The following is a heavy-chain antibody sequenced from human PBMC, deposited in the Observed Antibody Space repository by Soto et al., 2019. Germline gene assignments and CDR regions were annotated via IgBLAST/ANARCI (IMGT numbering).Heavy chain of an antibody. CDR3: AREFPYYVSSDSYLDY. D-gene: IGHD3-16*01. CDR1: GGSFSGYY. V-gene: IGHV4-34*01. J-gene: IGHJ4*02. Sequence: PSETLSLTCAVYGGSFSGYYWSWIRQPPGKGLEWIGEINHSGSTNYNPSLKSRVTISVDTSKNQFSLKLSSVTAADTAVYYCAREFPYYVSSDSYLDYWGQGA. CDR2: INHSGST.